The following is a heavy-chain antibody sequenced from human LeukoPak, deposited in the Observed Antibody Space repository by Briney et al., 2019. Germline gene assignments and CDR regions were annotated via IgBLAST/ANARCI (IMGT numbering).Heavy chain of an antibody. V-gene: IGHV1-18*01. CDR3: ARDSSPDSSGSQFDL. CDR1: GYTFTSYG. J-gene: IGHJ2*01. CDR2: ISAYNGNT. Sequence: ASVKVSCKASGYTFTSYGISWVRQAPGQGLEWMGWISAYNGNTNYAQKLQGRVTMTTDTSTSTAYMELRSLRSDDTAVYYCARDSSPDSSGSQFDLWGRGTLVTVSS. D-gene: IGHD3-22*01.